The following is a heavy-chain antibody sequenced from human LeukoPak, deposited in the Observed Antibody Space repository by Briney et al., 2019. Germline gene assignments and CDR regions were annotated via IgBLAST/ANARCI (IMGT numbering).Heavy chain of an antibody. Sequence: GGSLRLSCAASGFTFSSYGMHWVRQAPGKGLEWVAVIWYDGSNKYYADSVKGRFTISRDNSKNTLYLQMNSLRAEDTAVYYCARLGRNGSSWYNWFDPWGQGTLVTVSS. J-gene: IGHJ5*02. CDR3: ARLGRNGSSWYNWFDP. V-gene: IGHV3-33*01. CDR1: GFTFSSYG. D-gene: IGHD6-13*01. CDR2: IWYDGSNK.